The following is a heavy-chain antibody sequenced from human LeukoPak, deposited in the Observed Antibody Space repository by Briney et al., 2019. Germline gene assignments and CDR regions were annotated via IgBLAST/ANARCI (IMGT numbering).Heavy chain of an antibody. J-gene: IGHJ4*02. Sequence: GGSLRLSCAAAGFTFITYGMHCFRQAPGKGLEWVAVIWYDGSNKYYADSVRGRFTISRDNFKNTLYLQMNSLGAEDTAVYYCARNLEIGSSSYYFDPWGQRTLVTVSS. V-gene: IGHV3-33*01. CDR2: IWYDGSNK. D-gene: IGHD3-3*01. CDR3: ARNLEIGSSSYYFDP. CDR1: GFTFITYG.